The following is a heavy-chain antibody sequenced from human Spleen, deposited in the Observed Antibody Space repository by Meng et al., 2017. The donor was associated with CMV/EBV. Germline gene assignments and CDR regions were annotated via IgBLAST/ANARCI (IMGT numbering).Heavy chain of an antibody. CDR1: GFTFDDYA. D-gene: IGHD1-26*01. CDR3: AKDEVGASILGNFQN. V-gene: IGHV3-9*01. J-gene: IGHJ1*01. Sequence: SLKISCAASGFTFDDYAMHWVRQAPGKGLEWVSGISWNGGTKGYADSVKGRFTISRDNAKNSLYLQMNSLRAEDTALYYCAKDEVGASILGNFQNWGQGTLVTVSS. CDR2: ISWNGGTK.